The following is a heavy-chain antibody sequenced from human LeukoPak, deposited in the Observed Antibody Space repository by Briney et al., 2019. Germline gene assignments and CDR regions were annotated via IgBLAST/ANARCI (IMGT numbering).Heavy chain of an antibody. CDR3: ARHGSIATGAFTY. J-gene: IGHJ4*02. CDR1: RGSISSSSYY. D-gene: IGHD6-13*01. Sequence: SETLSLTCTVSRGSISSSSYYWGWIRQPPGKGLEWIGTIYYTGSTYYNPSLKSRVTISVDTSKNQFSLKLNSVTAADTAVYYCARHGSIATGAFTYWGQGTLVTVSS. CDR2: IYYTGST. V-gene: IGHV4-39*01.